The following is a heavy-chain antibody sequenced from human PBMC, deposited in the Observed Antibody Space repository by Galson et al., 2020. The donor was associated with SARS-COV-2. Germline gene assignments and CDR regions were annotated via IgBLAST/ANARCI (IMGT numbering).Heavy chain of an antibody. D-gene: IGHD4-4*01. V-gene: IGHV4-39*07. J-gene: IGHJ3*02. CDR3: ARELQYVAVVNGAGHDYGFVI. CDR1: GASVNSKTYY. Sequence: SQTLSPTCGVSGASVNSKTYYWGWVRQPPGKGLGWIASVSSGGNAFHNPSLTSRLTISLVTSRNLFSLNLTSVTAADTAGYYCARELQYVAVVNGAGHDYGFVIWGQGAMGTVAA. CDR2: VSSGGNA.